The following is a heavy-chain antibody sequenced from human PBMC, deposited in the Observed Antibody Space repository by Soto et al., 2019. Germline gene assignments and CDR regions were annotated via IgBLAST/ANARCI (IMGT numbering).Heavy chain of an antibody. D-gene: IGHD6-19*01. V-gene: IGHV3-74*01. CDR3: ARKPPPIAVAGTIAHSNWFDP. CDR1: GFTFSSYW. Sequence: GGSLRLSCAASGFTFSSYWMHWVRQVPGKGLVSVSRINNDGSSTSYADSVKGRFTISRDNAKNTLYLQMNSLRAEDTAVYYCARKPPPIAVAGTIAHSNWFDPWGQGTLVTVSS. J-gene: IGHJ5*02. CDR2: INNDGSST.